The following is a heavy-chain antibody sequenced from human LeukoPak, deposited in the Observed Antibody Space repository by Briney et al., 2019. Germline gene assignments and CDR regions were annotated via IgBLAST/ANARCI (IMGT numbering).Heavy chain of an antibody. CDR3: AKGRAGIDY. Sequence: PSGGPLRLSCAASGFTFSSHAMSGVRQAPGKGLEWVAGISGRGRSTNYADSVKGRFTICRDKSKTTLYVQMNRLRAEDTAVYYCAKGRAGIDYWGQGTLVIV. CDR2: ISGRGRST. V-gene: IGHV3-23*01. J-gene: IGHJ4*02. CDR1: GFTFSSHA. D-gene: IGHD6-19*01.